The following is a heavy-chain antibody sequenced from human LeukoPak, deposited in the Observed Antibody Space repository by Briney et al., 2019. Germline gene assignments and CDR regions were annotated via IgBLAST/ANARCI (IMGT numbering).Heavy chain of an antibody. CDR1: GGSISSGRYY. CDR3: ARGVVTDAYYMDV. J-gene: IGHJ6*03. V-gene: IGHV4-61*02. CDR2: LYTNDNT. D-gene: IGHD2-21*02. Sequence: PSQTLSLTCTVSGGSISSGRYYWTWIRQPAGKGLEWIGRLYTNDNTNYNPSLESRVSISVDTSKSQFYLQLTSVTAADTAVYFCARGVVTDAYYMDVWGKGTTVIVSS.